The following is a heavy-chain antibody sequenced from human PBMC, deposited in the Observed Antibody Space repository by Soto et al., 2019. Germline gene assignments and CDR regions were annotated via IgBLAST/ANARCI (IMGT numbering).Heavy chain of an antibody. D-gene: IGHD2-2*01. CDR3: AKEYCDSSRCYLPDY. Sequence: QVPLVQSGAEVKEPGASVKVSCKASGYIFTTFGISWVRQAPGQGLEWMGWIDPKNGNTKDAQKFQGRVTMTTDTSTSTAYMELRSLRSDDTAVYYCAKEYCDSSRCYLPDYWGQGALVTVSS. CDR2: IDPKNGNT. J-gene: IGHJ4*02. CDR1: GYIFTTFG. V-gene: IGHV1-18*01.